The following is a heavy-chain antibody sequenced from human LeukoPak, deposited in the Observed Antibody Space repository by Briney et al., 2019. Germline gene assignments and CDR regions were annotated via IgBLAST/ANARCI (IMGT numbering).Heavy chain of an antibody. CDR1: GGSISSYY. CDR3: ARVLGGSSFHYFDY. V-gene: IGHV4-59*01. Sequence: PSETLSLTCTVSGGSISSYYWSWIRQPPGKGLEWIGYIYYSGSTNYNPSLKSRVTISVDTSKNQFSLKLSSVTAADTAVYYCARVLGGSSFHYFDYWGQGTLVTVSS. CDR2: IYYSGST. J-gene: IGHJ4*02. D-gene: IGHD6-6*01.